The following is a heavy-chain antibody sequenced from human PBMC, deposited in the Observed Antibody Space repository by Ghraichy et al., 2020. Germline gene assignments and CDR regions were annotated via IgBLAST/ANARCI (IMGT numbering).Heavy chain of an antibody. CDR2: ISGSGGST. D-gene: IGHD2-2*01. CDR3: AKHLGYCSSTSCKRGDYFDY. J-gene: IGHJ4*02. CDR1: GFTFSSYA. Sequence: SCAASGFTFSSYAMSWVRQAPGKGLEWVSAISGSGGSTYYADSVKGRFTISRDNSKNTLYLQMNSLRAEDTAVYYCAKHLGYCSSTSCKRGDYFDYWGQGTLVTVSS. V-gene: IGHV3-23*01.